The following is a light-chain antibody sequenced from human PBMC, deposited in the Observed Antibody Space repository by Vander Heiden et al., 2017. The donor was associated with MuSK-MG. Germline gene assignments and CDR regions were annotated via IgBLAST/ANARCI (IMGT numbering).Light chain of an antibody. CDR3: SSCKSTSTYCI. CDR1: SSDVGAHNF. V-gene: IGLV2-14*03. Sequence: QSALTQPASVSGSPGQSITISCTGTSSDVGAHNFVSWYQQHPGKAPKLIRYDVSYRPSGVSNRFSGSKSGNTASLTIYGLQTEEEADYFCSSCKSTSTYCIFGGGTKMTVL. CDR2: DVS. J-gene: IGLJ2*01.